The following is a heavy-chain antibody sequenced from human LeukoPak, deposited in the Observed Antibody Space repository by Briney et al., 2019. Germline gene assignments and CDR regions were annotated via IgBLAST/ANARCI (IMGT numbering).Heavy chain of an antibody. CDR3: ARDNGAGIPAAGSASDYYYGMDV. CDR2: IHYSGST. CDR1: GGSVSGYY. D-gene: IGHD6-13*01. Sequence: SETLSLTCTVSGGSVSGYYWSWIRQPPGKGLGWIGYIHYSGSTKYNPPLRSRVTISVDTSKNQLSLKLTSVTAADTAVYYCARDNGAGIPAAGSASDYYYGMDVWGQGTTVTVSS. J-gene: IGHJ6*02. V-gene: IGHV4-59*02.